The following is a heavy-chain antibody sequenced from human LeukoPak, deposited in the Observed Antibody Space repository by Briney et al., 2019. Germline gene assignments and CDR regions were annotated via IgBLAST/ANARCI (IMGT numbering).Heavy chain of an antibody. V-gene: IGHV4-59*01. CDR2: IYYSGST. J-gene: IGHJ2*01. Sequence: SETLSLTCTVSGVSISSYYWSWVRQPPGKGLEWIGYIYYSGSTKYNPSPKSRVTISVDTTNKQFSLKLSSVTAVDTAVYYCARVYYSGSYDYWYFDVWGRGTLVTVSS. CDR1: GVSISSYY. CDR3: ARVYYSGSYDYWYFDV. D-gene: IGHD1-26*01.